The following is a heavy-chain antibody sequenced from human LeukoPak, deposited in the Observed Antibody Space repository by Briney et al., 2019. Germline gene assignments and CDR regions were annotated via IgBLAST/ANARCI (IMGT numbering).Heavy chain of an antibody. J-gene: IGHJ4*02. Sequence: GRSLRLSCAASGFTFSSYAMHWVRQAPGKGLEWVAVISYDGSNKYYADSVKGRFTISRDNSKNTPYLQMNSLRAEDTAVYYCARDGGYGARSPYFDYWGQGTLVTVSS. V-gene: IGHV3-30*04. CDR2: ISYDGSNK. D-gene: IGHD4-17*01. CDR1: GFTFSSYA. CDR3: ARDGGYGARSPYFDY.